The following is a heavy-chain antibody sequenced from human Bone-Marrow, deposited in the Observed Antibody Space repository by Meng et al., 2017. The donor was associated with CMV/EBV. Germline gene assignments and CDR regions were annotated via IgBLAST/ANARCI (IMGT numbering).Heavy chain of an antibody. Sequence: GGSLRLSCAASGFTFSSYGMHWVRQAPGKGLEWVAVIWYDGSNKYYADSVKGRFTISRDNSKNTLYLQMNSLRAEDTAVYYCAREAFGEYTRYRPNYFDYWGRGTLVTVSS. CDR3: AREAFGEYTRYRPNYFDY. D-gene: IGHD3-10*01. CDR2: IWYDGSNK. CDR1: GFTFSSYG. V-gene: IGHV3-33*01. J-gene: IGHJ4*01.